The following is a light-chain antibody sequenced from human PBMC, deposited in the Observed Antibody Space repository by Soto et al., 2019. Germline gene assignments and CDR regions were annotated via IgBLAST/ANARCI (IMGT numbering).Light chain of an antibody. Sequence: EIVLTQSPGTLSLSPGERATLSCRASQSVSSYLAWYQQKPGQAPRLLIYDASKRATGIPARFSGSGSGTDFTLTISRLEPEDFAVYYCQQYGSSPVTFGQGTRLEIK. CDR3: QQYGSSPVT. CDR2: DAS. J-gene: IGKJ5*01. V-gene: IGKV3-20*01. CDR1: QSVSSY.